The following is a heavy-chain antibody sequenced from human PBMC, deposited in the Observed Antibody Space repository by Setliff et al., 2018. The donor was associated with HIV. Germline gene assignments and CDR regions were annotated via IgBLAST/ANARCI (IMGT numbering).Heavy chain of an antibody. CDR3: ARELLNYYYDSSGYRAAFDI. CDR2: IYYSGST. Sequence: SETLSLTCTVSGGSITSSNWWSWVRQPPGKGLEWIGYIYYSGSTYYNPSLKSRVTISVDTSKNQFSLKLSSVTAADTAVYYCARELLNYYYDSSGYRAAFDIWGQGTMVTVSS. J-gene: IGHJ3*02. CDR1: GGSITSSNW. D-gene: IGHD3-22*01. V-gene: IGHV4-4*02.